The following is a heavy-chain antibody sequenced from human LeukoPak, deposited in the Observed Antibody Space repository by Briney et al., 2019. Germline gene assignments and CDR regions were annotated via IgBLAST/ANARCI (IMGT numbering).Heavy chain of an antibody. J-gene: IGHJ4*02. D-gene: IGHD5-12*01. CDR1: GGSISSSSYY. CDR2: IYYSGST. V-gene: IGHV4-39*07. Sequence: SETLSPTCTVSGGSISSSSYYWGWIRQPPGKGLEWIGSIYYSGSTYYNPSLKSRVTISVDTSKNQFSLKLSSVTAADTAVYYCARETSGYDYGYWGQGTLVTVSS. CDR3: ARETSGYDYGY.